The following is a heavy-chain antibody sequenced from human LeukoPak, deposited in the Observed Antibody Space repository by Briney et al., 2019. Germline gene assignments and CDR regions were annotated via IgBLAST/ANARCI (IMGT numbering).Heavy chain of an antibody. D-gene: IGHD3-16*02. V-gene: IGHV4-31*03. J-gene: IGHJ4*02. Sequence: YPSETLSLTCTVSGGSISSGGYYWSWIRQHPGKGLEWIEFIYYSGSTYYNPYLKSRLTFSVDTSKSQFSLKLSSVNAADTAVYYCARAVYDYIWGSYRFDYWGQGTLVTVSS. CDR2: IYYSGST. CDR1: GGSISSGGYY. CDR3: ARAVYDYIWGSYRFDY.